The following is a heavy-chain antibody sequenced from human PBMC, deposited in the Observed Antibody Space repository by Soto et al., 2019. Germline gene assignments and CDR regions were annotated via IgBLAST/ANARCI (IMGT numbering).Heavy chain of an antibody. J-gene: IGHJ4*02. V-gene: IGHV3-15*01. Sequence: PGGSLRLSCAASGFSFSNVWMSWVRQAPGKGLEWVGRIKSKTDGGTTDYAAPVKGRFTISRDDSKTTLYLQMNSLKTEDTAVYYCSFQESTTVTTFDYWGQGTLVTVSS. CDR1: GFSFSNVW. CDR2: IKSKTDGGTT. CDR3: SFQESTTVTTFDY. D-gene: IGHD4-17*01.